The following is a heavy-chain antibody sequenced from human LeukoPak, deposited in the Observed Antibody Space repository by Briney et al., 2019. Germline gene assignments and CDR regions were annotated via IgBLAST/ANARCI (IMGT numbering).Heavy chain of an antibody. J-gene: IGHJ4*02. CDR2: IYPGDSDT. CDR3: ARLAYDSSGYYYYFDY. CDR1: GYSFTSYW. D-gene: IGHD3-22*01. V-gene: IGHV5-51*01. Sequence: LGESLKISCKSSGYSFTSYWIGWVRQMPGKGLEWMGIIYPGDSDTRYSPSFQGQVTISADKSISTAYLQWSSLKASDTAMYYCARLAYDSSGYYYYFDYWGQGTLVTVSS.